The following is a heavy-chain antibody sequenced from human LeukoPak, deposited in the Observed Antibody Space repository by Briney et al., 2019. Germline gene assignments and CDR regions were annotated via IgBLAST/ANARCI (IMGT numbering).Heavy chain of an antibody. CDR1: GGSISNYY. D-gene: IGHD3-10*01. CDR3: ARHSSRGPMVEKYFQH. CDR2: IYYSGST. Sequence: SETLSLTCTVSGGSISNYYWSWIRQPPGKGLEWIGYIYYSGSTNYNPSLKSRVTISVDTSKNQFSLKLSSVTAADTAVHYCARHSSRGPMVEKYFQHWGQGTLVTVSS. V-gene: IGHV4-59*08. J-gene: IGHJ1*01.